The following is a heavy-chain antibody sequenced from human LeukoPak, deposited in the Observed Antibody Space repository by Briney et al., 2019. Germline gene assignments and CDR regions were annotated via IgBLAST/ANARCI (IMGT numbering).Heavy chain of an antibody. CDR3: ARDSEILPSLGPNWYFDL. Sequence: SSENLSLTCTVAGCSISSSSYYWGWIRQPPGKGLEWIGSIYYSGSTYYNPSLTSQVNISVDTAKIQFSLKLSSVTAADTAVYYCARDSEILPSLGPNWYFDLWGRGTLVTVSS. CDR2: IYYSGST. V-gene: IGHV4-39*07. CDR1: GCSISSSSYY. J-gene: IGHJ2*01. D-gene: IGHD1-26*01.